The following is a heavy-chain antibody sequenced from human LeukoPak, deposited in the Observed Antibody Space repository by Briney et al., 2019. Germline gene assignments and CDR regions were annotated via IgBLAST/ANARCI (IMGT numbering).Heavy chain of an antibody. CDR1: GFTFSSYA. D-gene: IGHD6-19*01. V-gene: IGHV3-30-3*01. Sequence: GGSLRLSCAASGFTFSSYAMHWVRQAPGKGLEWVTVISYDGSNKYYADSVKGRFTISRDNSKNTLYLQMNSLRAEDTAVYYCARDPKMVAVAGTADYWGQGTLVTVSS. CDR2: ISYDGSNK. CDR3: ARDPKMVAVAGTADY. J-gene: IGHJ4*02.